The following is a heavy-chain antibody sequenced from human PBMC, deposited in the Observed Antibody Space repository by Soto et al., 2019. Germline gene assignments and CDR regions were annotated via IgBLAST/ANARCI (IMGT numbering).Heavy chain of an antibody. V-gene: IGHV1-8*01. D-gene: IGHD2-15*01. J-gene: IGHJ6*02. CDR3: ARVVVAATNYYYYGMDV. Sequence: ASVKVSCKASGYTFTSYDINWVRQATGQGLEWMGWMNPNSGNTGYAQKFQGRVTMTRNTSISTAYMELSSLRSEDTAMYYCARVVVAATNYYYYGMDVWGQGTTVTVSS. CDR2: MNPNSGNT. CDR1: GYTFTSYD.